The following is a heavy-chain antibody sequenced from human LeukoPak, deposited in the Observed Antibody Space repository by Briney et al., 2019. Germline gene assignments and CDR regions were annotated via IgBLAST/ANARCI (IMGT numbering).Heavy chain of an antibody. CDR1: GYTFTGYY. D-gene: IGHD3-22*01. V-gene: IGHV1-2*02. Sequence: ASVKVSCKASGYTFTGYYMHWVRQAPGQGLEWMGWINPNSGGTYYAQKFQGRVTMTSDTSISTAYMELSRLRSDNTAVYYCARGFPPRRYYDSNGYYSYYFDYWGQGTLVTVSS. J-gene: IGHJ4*02. CDR2: INPNSGGT. CDR3: ARGFPPRRYYDSNGYYSYYFDY.